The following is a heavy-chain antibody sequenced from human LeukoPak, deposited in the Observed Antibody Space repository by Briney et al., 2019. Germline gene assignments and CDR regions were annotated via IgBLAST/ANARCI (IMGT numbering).Heavy chain of an antibody. Sequence: GRSLRLSCAASGFTFSKYCMHWVRQTPGKGLEWVAAIWNDGSDENYADSAKGRFTIFSDNSKNTLYLQMNSLRADDTAVYYCARGRGIALWGQGTLVTVSS. CDR2: IWNDGSDE. J-gene: IGHJ4*02. CDR1: GFTFSKYC. V-gene: IGHV3-33*01. D-gene: IGHD6-13*01. CDR3: ARGRGIAL.